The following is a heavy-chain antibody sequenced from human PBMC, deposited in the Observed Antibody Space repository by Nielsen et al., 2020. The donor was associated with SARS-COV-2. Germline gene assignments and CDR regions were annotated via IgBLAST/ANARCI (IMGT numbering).Heavy chain of an antibody. Sequence: GESLKISCAASGFTFSSYWMHWVRQAPGKGLVWVSRINSDESSTSYADSVKGRFSISRDNAKNTLYLQMNSLRVEDTAVYYCARPGYGSGSYSPFDIWGQGTMVTVSS. V-gene: IGHV3-74*01. J-gene: IGHJ3*02. CDR3: ARPGYGSGSYSPFDI. D-gene: IGHD3-10*01. CDR2: INSDESST. CDR1: GFTFSSYW.